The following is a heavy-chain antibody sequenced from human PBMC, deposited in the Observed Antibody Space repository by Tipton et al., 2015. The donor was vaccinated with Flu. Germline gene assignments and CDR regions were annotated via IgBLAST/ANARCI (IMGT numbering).Heavy chain of an antibody. V-gene: IGHV3-11*01. J-gene: IGHJ4*02. Sequence: GSLRLSCAASGFIFRDYYMSWIRQAPGKGLEWVSYISDSGSTIYYADSVKGRFAISRDNAKNSLYLQMNSLRADDTAVYYCARDYYDSSGYYYQDWGQGTLVTVSS. CDR3: ARDYYDSSGYYYQD. CDR2: ISDSGSTI. CDR1: GFIFRDYY. D-gene: IGHD3-22*01.